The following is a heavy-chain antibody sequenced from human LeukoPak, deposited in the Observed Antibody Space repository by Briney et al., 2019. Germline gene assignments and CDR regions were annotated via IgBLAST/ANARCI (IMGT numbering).Heavy chain of an antibody. Sequence: ASVKVSCKASGYTFTSYAMHWVRQAPGQRLEWMGWINAGNGNTKYSQKFQGRVTITRDTSASTAYMELSSLRSEDTAVYYCARAVLDYYGSGSPFDYWGQGTLVTVSS. CDR1: GYTFTSYA. CDR3: ARAVLDYYGSGSPFDY. J-gene: IGHJ4*02. CDR2: INAGNGNT. V-gene: IGHV1-3*01. D-gene: IGHD3-10*01.